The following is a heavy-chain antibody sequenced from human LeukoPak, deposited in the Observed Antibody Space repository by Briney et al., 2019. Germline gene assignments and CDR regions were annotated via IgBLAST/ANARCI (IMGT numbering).Heavy chain of an antibody. J-gene: IGHJ4*02. CDR1: GFTFSSYA. CDR2: ISGSGGST. CDR3: AKDHPKHDYDILTGLVDY. D-gene: IGHD3-9*01. V-gene: IGHV3-23*01. Sequence: RGSLRLSCAASGFTFSSYAMSWVRQAPGKGLEWVSAISGSGGSTYYADSVKGRFTISRDNSKNTLYLQMNSLRAEDTAVYYCAKDHPKHDYDILTGLVDYWGQGTLVTVSS.